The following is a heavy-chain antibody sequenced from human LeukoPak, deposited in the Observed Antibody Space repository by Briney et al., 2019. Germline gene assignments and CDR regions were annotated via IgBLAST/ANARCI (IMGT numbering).Heavy chain of an antibody. CDR2: LTGSGIST. CDR3: ARDHSETSGYYYLPSGS. Sequence: QAGGSLRLSCVASGFSFSNYAMTWVRQAPGKGLEWVSTLTGSGISTYYARSVKSRFTISRDNSKNTLYLQMNSLTVEDTAVYFGARDHSETSGYYYLPSGSWGQGTLVTVSS. CDR1: GFSFSNYA. V-gene: IGHV3-23*01. J-gene: IGHJ5*02. D-gene: IGHD3-22*01.